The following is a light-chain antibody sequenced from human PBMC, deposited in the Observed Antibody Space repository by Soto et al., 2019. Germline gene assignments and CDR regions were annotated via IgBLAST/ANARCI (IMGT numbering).Light chain of an antibody. CDR1: QSVSSSY. V-gene: IGKV3-20*01. CDR3: QQYGSSPRGT. CDR2: GAS. Sequence: DIELTQSPGTLSLSPGERATLSCRASQSVSSSYLAWYQQKPGQAPRLLIYGASSRATGIPDRFSGRGAGTDFTLTISRLEAEDFAVYYCQQYGSSPRGTFGQGTKVEIK. J-gene: IGKJ1*01.